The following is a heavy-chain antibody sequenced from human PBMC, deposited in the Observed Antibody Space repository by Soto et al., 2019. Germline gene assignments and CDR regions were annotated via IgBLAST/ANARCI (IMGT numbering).Heavy chain of an antibody. J-gene: IGHJ4*02. CDR3: AREAYGSGSYYAYFDY. CDR1: VFTFSSYA. D-gene: IGHD3-10*01. CDR2: ISYDGSNK. Sequence: QPGGSLRLSCSASVFTFSSYAMHWFRQAPGKGLEWVAVISYDGSNKYYADSVKGRFTISRDNSKNTLYLQMNSLRAEDTAVYYCAREAYGSGSYYAYFDYWGQGTLVTVSS. V-gene: IGHV3-30-3*01.